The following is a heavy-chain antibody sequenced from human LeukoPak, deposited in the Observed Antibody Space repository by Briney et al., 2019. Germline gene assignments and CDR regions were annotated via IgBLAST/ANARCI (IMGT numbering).Heavy chain of an antibody. J-gene: IGHJ3*01. Sequence: GGSLRLSCAASGFTLSNFWMTWVRQAPGKGLEWVSYISSGGSTIYYADSVKGRFTISRDNAKNSLYLQMNSLRAEDTAVYYCARERSGNIVLWGQGTMVTVSS. CDR2: ISSGGSTI. CDR1: GFTLSNFW. D-gene: IGHD2/OR15-2a*01. CDR3: ARERSGNIVL. V-gene: IGHV3-48*04.